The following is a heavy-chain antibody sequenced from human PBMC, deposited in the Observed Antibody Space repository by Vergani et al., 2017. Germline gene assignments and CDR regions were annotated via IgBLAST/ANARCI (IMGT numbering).Heavy chain of an antibody. V-gene: IGHV4-59*01. J-gene: IGHJ5*02. CDR2: MYHSGST. Sequence: QVQLQESGPGLVKSSETLSLTCSVSGGSMSGYYWSWIRQPPGKELEWIGYMYHSGSTNYNPSLETRVTISGDTSKNQFSLKLNSVTAADTAVYYCGRVADFYGLGSRLLDLLGQGILVTVSS. D-gene: IGHD3-10*01. CDR1: GGSMSGYY. CDR3: GRVADFYGLGSRLLDL.